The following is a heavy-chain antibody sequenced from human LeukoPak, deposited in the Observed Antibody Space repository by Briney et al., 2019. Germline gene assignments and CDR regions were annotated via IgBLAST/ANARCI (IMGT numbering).Heavy chain of an antibody. J-gene: IGHJ4*02. Sequence: GGSLRLSCAASGFTFSSYWMSWVRQAPGKGLEWVANIKQDGSDKYYVDSVKGRFTISRDNAKNSLYLQMHSLRAEDTAVYYCARLSTAAADSDYWGQGTLVTVSS. D-gene: IGHD6-13*01. CDR2: IKQDGSDK. V-gene: IGHV3-7*01. CDR3: ARLSTAAADSDY. CDR1: GFTFSSYW.